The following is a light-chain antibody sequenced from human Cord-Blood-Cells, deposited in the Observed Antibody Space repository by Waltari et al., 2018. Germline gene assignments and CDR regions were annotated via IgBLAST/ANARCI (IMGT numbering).Light chain of an antibody. J-gene: IGLJ2*01. CDR3: AAWDDSLNGPV. CDR1: SSNIGSNT. Sequence: QSVLTQPPSASGTPGQRVTISCSGSSSNIGSNTVNWYQQLPGTAPKLLIYSNNRRPSGVPDLFSGSKSGTSASLAISGLQSEDEADYYCAAWDDSLNGPVFGGGTKLTV. CDR2: SNN. V-gene: IGLV1-44*01.